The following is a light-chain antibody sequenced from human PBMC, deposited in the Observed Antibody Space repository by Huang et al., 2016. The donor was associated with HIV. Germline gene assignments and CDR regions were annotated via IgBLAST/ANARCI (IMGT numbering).Light chain of an antibody. J-gene: IGKJ4*01. V-gene: IGKV3-11*01. CDR2: DAS. CDR1: QGIANY. CDR3: QQRGNWQLT. Sequence: EIVLTQSPATLSLSPGERATLSCRASQGIANYLAWYQPHPGQAPRVLIYDASHMATGIPAMFSGSGSGTDFTLTISSLEPEDFAVYCCQQRGNWQLTFGGGTKVEIK.